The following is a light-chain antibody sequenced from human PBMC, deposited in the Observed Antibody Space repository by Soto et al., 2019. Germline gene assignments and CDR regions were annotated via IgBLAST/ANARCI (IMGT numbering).Light chain of an antibody. Sequence: VVLTHSPATLSFSPLEIATLSFSTSLSVSVYLDWYQQKPGQAPRLLIYDASNRATGIPARFSGSGSGTDFTLTIRSLEPEDFAIYYCQQRTNWPLTNFGHGTRLEIK. V-gene: IGKV3-11*01. CDR2: DAS. J-gene: IGKJ5*01. CDR1: LSVSVY. CDR3: QQRTNWPLTN.